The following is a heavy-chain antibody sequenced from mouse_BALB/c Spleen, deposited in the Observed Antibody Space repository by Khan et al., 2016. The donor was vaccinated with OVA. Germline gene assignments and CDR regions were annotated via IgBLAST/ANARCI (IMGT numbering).Heavy chain of an antibody. J-gene: IGHJ3*01. V-gene: IGHV5-6*02. CDR1: GFTFSTYG. CDR3: ARLAYYYNSEGFAY. Sequence: EVMLVESGGDLVKPGGSLKLSCAASGFTFSTYGMSWVRHTPDKRLEWVATISSGGSYTYYPDNVKGRFTISRDNAKNTLYLQMRSLKSEDTAMYYCARLAYYYNSEGFAYWGQGTLVTVSA. CDR2: ISSGGSYT. D-gene: IGHD1-1*01.